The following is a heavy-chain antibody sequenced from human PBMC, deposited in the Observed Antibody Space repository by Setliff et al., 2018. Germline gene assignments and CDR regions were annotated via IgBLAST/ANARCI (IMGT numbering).Heavy chain of an antibody. CDR1: GGTFSSYA. Sequence: SVKVSCKASGGTFSSYAISWVRQAPGQGLEWMGGIIPIFGTANYAQKFQGRVTITTDESTSTAYMELNSLTSEDTAVYYCARSPAVLGIVYLDPWGQGTLVTVSS. D-gene: IGHD2-15*01. CDR3: ARSPAVLGIVYLDP. V-gene: IGHV1-69*05. J-gene: IGHJ5*02. CDR2: IIPIFGTA.